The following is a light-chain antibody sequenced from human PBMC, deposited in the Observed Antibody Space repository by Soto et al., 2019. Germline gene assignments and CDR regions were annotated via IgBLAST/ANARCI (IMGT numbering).Light chain of an antibody. V-gene: IGKV1-33*01. CDR3: QQYDDFRALT. CDR1: EAIATY. J-gene: IGKJ4*01. Sequence: DIQMTQSPSSLSASVGDRVTITCQASEAIATYLNWYQQKPGKAPKLLIHEASILETGVPSRFSGRGSGTDFSFTISSLQPEDFATYYCQQYDDFRALTFGGGTKWRSN. CDR2: EAS.